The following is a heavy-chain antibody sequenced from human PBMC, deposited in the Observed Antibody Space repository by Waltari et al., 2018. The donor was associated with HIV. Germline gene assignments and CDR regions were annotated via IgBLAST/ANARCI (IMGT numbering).Heavy chain of an antibody. CDR3: ARDRLVFTIFGVALDP. CDR1: GYTFTSYC. CDR2: ISAYNGNT. Sequence: QVQLVQSGAEVKKPGASVKVSCKASGYTFTSYCINWVRQAPGQGLEWIGWISAYNGNTNYAQKLQGRVTMTTDTSTSTAYMELRSLRSDDTAVYYCARDRLVFTIFGVALDPWGQGTLVTVSS. D-gene: IGHD3-3*01. J-gene: IGHJ5*02. V-gene: IGHV1-18*01.